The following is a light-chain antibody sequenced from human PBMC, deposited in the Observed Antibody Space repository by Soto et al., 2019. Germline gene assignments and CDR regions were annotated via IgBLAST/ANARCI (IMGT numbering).Light chain of an antibody. J-gene: IGLJ2*01. CDR3: HSYDVSLSGPV. Sequence: QSALTQPRSVSGSPGQSVTISCTGTSSDVGGYNYVSWYQQHPGKAPKVMIYDVSERPSGVPDRFSGSKSGNTASLTISGLQAEDEADYYCHSYDVSLSGPVFGGGTQLTVL. CDR2: DVS. V-gene: IGLV2-11*01. CDR1: SSDVGGYNY.